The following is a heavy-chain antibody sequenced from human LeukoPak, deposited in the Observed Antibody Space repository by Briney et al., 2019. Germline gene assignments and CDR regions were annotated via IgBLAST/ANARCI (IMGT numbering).Heavy chain of an antibody. J-gene: IGHJ4*02. CDR3: GKEVAVAEVRDY. V-gene: IGHV3-23*01. D-gene: IGHD6-19*01. CDR2: ISGSGGST. CDR1: GFTFSSYA. Sequence: GGSLRLSCAASGFTFSSYAMSWVRQAPGKGLEWVSAISGSGGSTYYADSVKGRFTISRDNSKNALYLQMNSRRAEDTAVYYCGKEVAVAEVRDYWGQGTLVTVSS.